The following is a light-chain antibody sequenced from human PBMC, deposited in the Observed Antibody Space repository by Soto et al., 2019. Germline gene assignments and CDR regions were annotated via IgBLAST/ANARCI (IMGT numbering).Light chain of an antibody. Sequence: EIVLTQSPCTLSLSPGERATISCRASQTVISSYLSWYQQKPGQAPRLLIYGASSRPTGIPDRFSGSGSGTEFTLTISRLEPEDFAVYSCQQYGNSLSTFGPGTKVDIK. CDR2: GAS. J-gene: IGKJ3*01. CDR3: QQYGNSLST. V-gene: IGKV3-20*01. CDR1: QTVISSY.